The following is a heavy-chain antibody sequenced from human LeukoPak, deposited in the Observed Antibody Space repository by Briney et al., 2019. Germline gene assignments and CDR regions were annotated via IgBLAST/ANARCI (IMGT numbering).Heavy chain of an antibody. CDR3: AKDLREGYYDSSGTFDY. J-gene: IGHJ4*02. CDR1: GFTFSSYG. D-gene: IGHD3-22*01. V-gene: IGHV3-30*02. CDR2: IRYDGSNK. Sequence: GGSLRLSCAASGFTFSSYGMHWVRQAPGKGLEWVAFIRYDGSNKYYAESVKGRLTISRDNSKNTLYLQMNSLRAEDTAMYYCAKDLREGYYDSSGTFDYWGQGTLVTVSS.